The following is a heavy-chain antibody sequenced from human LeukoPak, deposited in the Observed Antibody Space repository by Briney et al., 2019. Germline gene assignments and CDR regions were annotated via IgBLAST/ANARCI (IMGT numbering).Heavy chain of an antibody. J-gene: IGHJ4*02. CDR3: ARGGLTAAPY. V-gene: IGHV3-23*01. CDR2: INGDGGST. Sequence: PGGSLRLSCAASGFTFGTYAMSWVRQAPGKGLVWVSGINGDGGSTYYADSVKGRFTISRDTSKSTLYLQMNSLTAEDTAVYYCARGGLTAAPYWGQGTLVTVSS. CDR1: GFTFGTYA. D-gene: IGHD6-13*01.